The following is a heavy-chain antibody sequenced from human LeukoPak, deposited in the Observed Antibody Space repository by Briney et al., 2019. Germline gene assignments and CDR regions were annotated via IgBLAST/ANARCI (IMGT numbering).Heavy chain of an antibody. V-gene: IGHV1-46*01. Sequence: ASVWVSCKASGYTSTSYYMHWVRQAPGQGLEWMGIINPSGGSTSYAQKFQGRVTMTRDTSTSTVYMELSSLRSEDTAVYYCARDGDTAMAAMYYFDYWGQSTLVTVSS. CDR1: GYTSTSYY. CDR3: ARDGDTAMAAMYYFDY. J-gene: IGHJ4*02. CDR2: INPSGGST. D-gene: IGHD5-18*01.